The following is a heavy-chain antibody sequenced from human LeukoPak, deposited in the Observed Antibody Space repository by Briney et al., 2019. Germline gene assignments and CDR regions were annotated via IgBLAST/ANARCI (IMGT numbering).Heavy chain of an antibody. Sequence: GGSLRLSCAASGLTVGGNYMCWVRQAPGKGLEWVSTIFRGGNTDYADSVKGRFTISRDNSKSILYLQMNSLRVEDTAVYYCATTRGSSFDYWGQGTLVTVSS. V-gene: IGHV3-53*01. J-gene: IGHJ4*02. CDR1: GLTVGGNY. CDR3: ATTRGSSFDY. CDR2: IFRGGNT.